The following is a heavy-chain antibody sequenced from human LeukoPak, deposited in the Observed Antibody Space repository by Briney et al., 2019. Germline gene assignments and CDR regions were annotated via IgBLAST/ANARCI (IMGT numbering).Heavy chain of an antibody. CDR2: IAYDGSDK. J-gene: IGHJ4*02. CDR3: VAIAVAGQFY. V-gene: IGHV3-30*02. Sequence: GGTLRLSCAASGFTFSSYGMHWVRQAPGKGLEWVTYIAYDGSDKFYADSVRGRFTISRDNSKNTLYVQMNGLRVEDTAMYYCVAIAVAGQFYWGQGTLVTVSS. D-gene: IGHD6-19*01. CDR1: GFTFSSYG.